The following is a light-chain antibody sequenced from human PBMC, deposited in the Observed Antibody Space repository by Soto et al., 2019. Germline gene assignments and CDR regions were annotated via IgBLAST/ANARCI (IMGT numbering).Light chain of an antibody. Sequence: IVMTQSPDTLSVSPVERSTLSCRASQSVGTKLAWYQQKPGQAPGLLIYGASTRATGLPARFSGSGSGTEFTLTISSLQSEGFAVYYCQKYHNWPLTFGQGTRLEIK. V-gene: IGKV3-15*01. CDR3: QKYHNWPLT. CDR1: QSVGTK. J-gene: IGKJ5*01. CDR2: GAS.